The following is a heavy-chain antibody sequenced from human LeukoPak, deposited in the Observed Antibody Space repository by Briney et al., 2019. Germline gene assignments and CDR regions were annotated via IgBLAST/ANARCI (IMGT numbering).Heavy chain of an antibody. D-gene: IGHD7-27*01. V-gene: IGHV7-4-1*02. J-gene: IGHJ4*02. CDR2: INTNTGNP. CDR1: GYISTSYA. CDR3: ARVTNWAGDY. Sequence: ASVKVSCKASGYISTSYAMNWVRQAPGQGLEWMGWINTNTGNPTYAQGSTGRFVFSLDTSVSTAYLQISSLKAEDTAVYYCARVTNWAGDYWGQGTLVTVSS.